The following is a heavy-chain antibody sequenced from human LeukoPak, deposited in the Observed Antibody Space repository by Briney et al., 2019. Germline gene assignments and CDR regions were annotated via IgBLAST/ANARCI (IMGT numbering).Heavy chain of an antibody. D-gene: IGHD6-19*01. V-gene: IGHV1-2*02. CDR3: ARDSGTDSSGRYVPVDY. CDR2: INPNSGGT. J-gene: IGHJ4*02. Sequence: ASVKVSCKASGYTFTGYYMHWVRQAPGQGLEWMGWINPNSGGTNYAQKFQGRVTMTRDTSISTAYMELSRLRSDDTAVYYCARDSGTDSSGRYVPVDYWGQGTLVTVSS. CDR1: GYTFTGYY.